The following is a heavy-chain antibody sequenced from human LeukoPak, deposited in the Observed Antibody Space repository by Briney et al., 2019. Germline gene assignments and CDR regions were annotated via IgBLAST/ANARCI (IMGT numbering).Heavy chain of an antibody. D-gene: IGHD2-21*02. CDR2: IYYSGST. V-gene: IGHV4-59*01. CDR3: ARVKGVVTAILDY. Sequence: SETLSLTCTVSGASISSYYWSWIRQPPGKGLEWIGYIYYSGSTNYNPSLRSRVTFSVDTSKNQFSLKLISVTAADTAVYYCARVKGVVTAILDYWGQGTLVTVSS. CDR1: GASISSYY. J-gene: IGHJ4*02.